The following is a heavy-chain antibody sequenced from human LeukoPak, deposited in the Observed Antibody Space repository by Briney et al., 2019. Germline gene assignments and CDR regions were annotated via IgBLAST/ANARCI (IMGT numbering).Heavy chain of an antibody. CDR1: GFTFSKVW. CDR2: IRSKTDGGAS. Sequence: KSGGSLRLSCAASGFTFSKVWMTWVRQAPGKGLEWVGRIRSKTDGGASEYAAPVKGRFSISRDDSNNTLYLEMISLKAEDTAIYYCTTDVNRFMVTASSWGQGTLVTVSS. D-gene: IGHD2-21*02. V-gene: IGHV3-15*01. CDR3: TTDVNRFMVTASS. J-gene: IGHJ5*02.